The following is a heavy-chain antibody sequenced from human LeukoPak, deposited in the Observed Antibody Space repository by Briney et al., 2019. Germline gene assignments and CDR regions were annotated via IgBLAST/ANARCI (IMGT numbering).Heavy chain of an antibody. D-gene: IGHD6-13*01. V-gene: IGHV1-58*01. Sequence: VTSVKASCKASGFTFTSSAVQWVREARGQRLEWIGWIVVGSGNTNYAQKFQERVTITRDMSTSTAYMELSSLRSEDTAVYYCAAGYSSSWYVGNYFDYWGQGTLVTVSS. CDR1: GFTFTSSA. CDR3: AAGYSSSWYVGNYFDY. J-gene: IGHJ4*02. CDR2: IVVGSGNT.